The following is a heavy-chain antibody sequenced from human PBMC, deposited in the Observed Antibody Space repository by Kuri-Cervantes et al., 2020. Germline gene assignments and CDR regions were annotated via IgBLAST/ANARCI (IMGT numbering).Heavy chain of an antibody. J-gene: IGHJ4*02. Sequence: GESLKISCAASGFTVSSNYMSWVRQAPGKGLEWVSVIYSGGSTYYADSVKGRFTISRDNSKNTLYLQMNSLRAEDTAVYYCTRFHSDLGCSSTGCYYDYWGQGTLVTVSS. D-gene: IGHD2-2*01. V-gene: IGHV3-53*01. CDR3: TRFHSDLGCSSTGCYYDY. CDR1: GFTVSSNY. CDR2: IYSGGST.